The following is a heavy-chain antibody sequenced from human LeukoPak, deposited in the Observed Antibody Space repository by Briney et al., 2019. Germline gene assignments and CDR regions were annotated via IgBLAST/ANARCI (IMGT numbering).Heavy chain of an antibody. J-gene: IGHJ4*02. CDR2: ISWNSGSI. CDR1: GFTFDDYA. V-gene: IGHV3-9*01. CDR3: ARDTAIAAFYYFDY. Sequence: GGSLRLSCAASGFTFDDYAMHWVRQAPGKGLEWVSGISWNSGSIGYADSVKGRFTISRDNAKNSLYLQMNSLRAEDTAVYYCARDTAIAAFYYFDYWGQGTLVTVSS. D-gene: IGHD6-13*01.